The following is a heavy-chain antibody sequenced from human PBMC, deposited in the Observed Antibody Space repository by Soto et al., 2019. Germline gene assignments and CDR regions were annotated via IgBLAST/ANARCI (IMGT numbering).Heavy chain of an antibody. J-gene: IGHJ6*02. CDR1: GFTFSSYG. CDR2: ISYDGSNK. V-gene: IGHV3-30*18. D-gene: IGHD3-10*01. CDR3: AKGRRVGYYYSGMDV. Sequence: QVQLVESGGGVVQPGRSLRLSCAASGFTFSSYGMHWVRQAPGKGLEWVAVISYDGSNKYYADSVKGRFTISRDNSKNTLYLQMNSLRAEDTAVYYCAKGRRVGYYYSGMDVWGQGTTVTVSS.